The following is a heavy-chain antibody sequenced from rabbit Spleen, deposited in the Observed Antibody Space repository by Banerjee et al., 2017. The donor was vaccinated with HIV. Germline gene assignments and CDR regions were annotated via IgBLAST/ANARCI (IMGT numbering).Heavy chain of an antibody. CDR1: GFSFSVIYY. Sequence: QQQLEESGGGLVKPEGSLTLTCTASGFSFSVIYYICWVRQAPGKGLEWIGCIETGSGASWCANWAKGRFTITRSTSLNTVTLQLNSLTVADTATYFCARDDTGVGGVHFNLWGPGTLVTVS. CDR2: IETGSGAS. J-gene: IGHJ4*01. CDR3: ARDDTGVGGVHFNL. V-gene: IGHV1S43*01. D-gene: IGHD2-1*01.